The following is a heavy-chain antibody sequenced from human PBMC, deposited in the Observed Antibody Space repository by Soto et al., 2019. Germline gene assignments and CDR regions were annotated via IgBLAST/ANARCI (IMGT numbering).Heavy chain of an antibody. J-gene: IGHJ3*02. V-gene: IGHV3-48*03. D-gene: IGHD3-10*01. CDR3: GTDRWGGAFDM. CDR1: GFTFSSYE. Sequence: EVQLVESGGGLVQPGGSLRLSCAASGFTFSSYEMNWVRQAPGKGLEWVSYISSSGSTIYYADSVKGRFTISRDNAKNSLYLQMNSLRAEDTAVYYCGTDRWGGAFDMWGQGTTVTVSS. CDR2: ISSSGSTI.